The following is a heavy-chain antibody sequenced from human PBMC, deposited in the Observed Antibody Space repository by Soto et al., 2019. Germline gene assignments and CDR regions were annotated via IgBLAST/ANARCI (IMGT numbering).Heavy chain of an antibody. V-gene: IGHV3-48*03. CDR3: ARALNCGRRNGMDV. J-gene: IGHJ6*02. Sequence: EVQLVESGGGLVQPGGSLRLSCAASGFTFRSYEMNGVRQAPGTVLEWVSYISSSGGVTYSADSVKGRFTISRDDDKNSLSLQMNSLRAEDTAVYDCARALNCGRRNGMDVWGPGNTVNVSS. CDR2: ISSSGGVT. D-gene: IGHD1-1*01. CDR1: GFTFRSYE.